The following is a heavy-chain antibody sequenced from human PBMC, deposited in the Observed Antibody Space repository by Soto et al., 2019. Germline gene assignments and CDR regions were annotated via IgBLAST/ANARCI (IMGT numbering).Heavy chain of an antibody. V-gene: IGHV1-3*01. CDR2: INDGNGNT. CDR3: ARDRYCSGGSCYWGQYYYYGMDV. J-gene: IGHJ6*02. CDR1: GYTFTSYA. D-gene: IGHD2-15*01. Sequence: QVQLVQSGAEVKKPGASVKVSCKASGYTFTSYAMHWVRQAPGQRLEWMGWINDGNGNTKYSQKFQGRVTITRDTSASTAYMELSSLRSEDTAVYYCARDRYCSGGSCYWGQYYYYGMDVWGQGTTVTVSS.